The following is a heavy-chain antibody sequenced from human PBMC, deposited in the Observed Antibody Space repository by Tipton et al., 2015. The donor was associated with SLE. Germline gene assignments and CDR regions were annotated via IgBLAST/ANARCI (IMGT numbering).Heavy chain of an antibody. Sequence: TLSLTCAVSGYSISSGYYWGWIRQPPGKGLEWIGSIYHSGSTYYNPSLKSRVTISVDTSKNQFSLKLSSVTAADTAVYYCARRDGYNGDDAFDLWGQGTMVIVSS. J-gene: IGHJ3*01. CDR3: ARRDGYNGDDAFDL. V-gene: IGHV4-38-2*01. D-gene: IGHD5-24*01. CDR1: GYSISSGYY. CDR2: IYHSGST.